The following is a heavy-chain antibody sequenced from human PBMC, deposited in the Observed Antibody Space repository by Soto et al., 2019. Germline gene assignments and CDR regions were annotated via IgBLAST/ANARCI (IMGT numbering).Heavy chain of an antibody. Sequence: QITLKESGPTLVKPTQTLTLTCTFSGFSLSTSGVGVGWIRQPPGKALEWLALIYWDDDKRYSPSLKSRLTITKDTSKNQVVLTMTNMDPVDTATYYCAHRRNSLYYYDSSGYHFDYWGQGTLVTVSS. D-gene: IGHD3-22*01. CDR2: IYWDDDK. J-gene: IGHJ4*02. CDR3: AHRRNSLYYYDSSGYHFDY. V-gene: IGHV2-5*02. CDR1: GFSLSTSGVG.